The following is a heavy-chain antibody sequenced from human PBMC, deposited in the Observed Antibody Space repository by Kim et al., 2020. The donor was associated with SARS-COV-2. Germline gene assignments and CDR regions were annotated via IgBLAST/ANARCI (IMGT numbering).Heavy chain of an antibody. Sequence: ASVKVSCKASGDTLTSDYMHWVRQAPGQGLEWMGIINPSGGSATYAQKFQGRVTMTRDTSTNTLYMELSSLRSEDTAVYYWARDKENSGGRLDSGGQGTL. CDR3: ARDKENSGGRLDS. CDR1: GDTLTSDY. J-gene: IGHJ4*02. CDR2: INPSGGSA. D-gene: IGHD1-7*01. V-gene: IGHV1-46*01.